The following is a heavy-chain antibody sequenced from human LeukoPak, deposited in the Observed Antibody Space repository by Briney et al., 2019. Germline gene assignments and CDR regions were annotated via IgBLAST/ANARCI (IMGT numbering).Heavy chain of an antibody. Sequence: PSETLSLTCTVSGGSISSGGYYWSWIRQHPGKGLEWIGYIYYSGSTYYNPSLKSRVTISVDTSKNQFSLKLSSVTAADTAVYYCARAPAPGSLSFDYWGQGTLVTVSS. J-gene: IGHJ4*02. V-gene: IGHV4-31*03. CDR1: GGSISSGGYY. CDR3: ARAPAPGSLSFDY. D-gene: IGHD3-10*01. CDR2: IYYSGST.